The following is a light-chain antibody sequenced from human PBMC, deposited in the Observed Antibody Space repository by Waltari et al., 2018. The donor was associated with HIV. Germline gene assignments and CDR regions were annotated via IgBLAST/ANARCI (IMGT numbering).Light chain of an antibody. CDR1: SRDVGGYNY. J-gene: IGLJ3*02. V-gene: IGLV2-14*01. CDR3: SSYTSSSPWV. CDR2: EVS. Sequence: QSALTQPASVSGSPGQSITISCTGTSRDVGGYNYVSWYQRHPGKAPKLMIYEVSNRPSGVSNRFSGSKSGNTASLTISGLQAEDEADYYCSSYTSSSPWVFGGGTKLTVL.